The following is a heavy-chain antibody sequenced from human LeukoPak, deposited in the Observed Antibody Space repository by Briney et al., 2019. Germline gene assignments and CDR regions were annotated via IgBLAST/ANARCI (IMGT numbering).Heavy chain of an antibody. V-gene: IGHV4-59*01. Sequence: SETLSLTCTVSGGSISSYYWSWIRQPPGKGLEWIGYIYYSGSTNYNASLKSRVTISVDTSKNQFSLKLSSVTATDTAVYYCARVWGYDSSGYYYYFDYWGQGTLVTVSS. CDR2: IYYSGST. D-gene: IGHD3-22*01. J-gene: IGHJ4*02. CDR3: ARVWGYDSSGYYYYFDY. CDR1: GGSISSYY.